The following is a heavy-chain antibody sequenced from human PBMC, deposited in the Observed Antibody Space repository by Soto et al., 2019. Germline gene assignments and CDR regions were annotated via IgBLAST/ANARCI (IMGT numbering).Heavy chain of an antibody. Sequence: RRLSCAASGFPFGITDMSWVRQAPGKGLEWVSTIDGSGGATHYADSVKGRFTISRDNSKNTVFLQMSSLRADDTAVYYCAKNSGWFNTWGQGTLVTVSP. D-gene: IGHD3-10*01. CDR2: IDGSGGAT. V-gene: IGHV3-23*01. J-gene: IGHJ5*02. CDR1: GFPFGITD. CDR3: AKNSGWFNT.